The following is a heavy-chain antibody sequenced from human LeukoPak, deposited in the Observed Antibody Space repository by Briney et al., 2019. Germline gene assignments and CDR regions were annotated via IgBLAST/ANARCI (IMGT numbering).Heavy chain of an antibody. D-gene: IGHD1-26*01. J-gene: IGHJ4*02. CDR1: GFTFSDYY. CDR2: ISSSGSTI. Sequence: SGGSLRLSCAASGFTFSDYYMSWIRQAPGKGLECISYISSSGSTIHDADSLKGRFTISRDNGKNSLYLQMNSLRAEDTAVYYCARARGSYSFDYWGQGTLVTVSS. V-gene: IGHV3-11*01. CDR3: ARARGSYSFDY.